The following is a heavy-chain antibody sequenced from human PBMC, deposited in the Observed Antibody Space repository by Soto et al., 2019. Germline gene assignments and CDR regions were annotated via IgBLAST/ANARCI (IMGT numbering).Heavy chain of an antibody. CDR2: ISPYNRNT. V-gene: IGHV1-18*01. CDR3: AGDLYGSGNYYTDY. CDR1: GYPFSSIG. J-gene: IGHJ4*02. Sequence: QVQLVQSGAEVKKPGASVKVSCKASGYPFSSIGISWVRQAPGQGLEWMGWISPYNRNTYYVQRLQGRVTMTTDTSTGTAYMELGSLRADDTAVYFCAGDLYGSGNYYTDYWGQGTLVTVSS. D-gene: IGHD3-10*01.